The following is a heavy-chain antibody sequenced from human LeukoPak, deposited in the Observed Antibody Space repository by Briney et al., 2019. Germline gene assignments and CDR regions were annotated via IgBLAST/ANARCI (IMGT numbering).Heavy chain of an antibody. D-gene: IGHD2-2*01. J-gene: IGHJ4*02. CDR3: ARDSAMAY. Sequence: PSETLSLTCTVSGGSISSYYRSWIRQPPGKGLEWIGYIYYSGSTNYNPSLKSRVTISVDTSKNQFSLKLSSVTAADTAVYYCARDSAMAYWGQGTLVTVSS. V-gene: IGHV4-59*01. CDR1: GGSISSYY. CDR2: IYYSGST.